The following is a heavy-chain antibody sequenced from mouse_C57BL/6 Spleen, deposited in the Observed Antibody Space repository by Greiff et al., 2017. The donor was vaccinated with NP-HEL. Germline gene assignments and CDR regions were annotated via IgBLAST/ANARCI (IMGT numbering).Heavy chain of an antibody. Sequence: QVQLQQPGAELVQPGASVKMSCTASGYTFTSYWITWVNQRPGQGLEWIGDIYPGSGSTNYNEKFKSKATLTVDTSSSTAYMQLSSLTAEDSAVYYCAVVYYDYDGRYYAMDYWGQGTSVTVSS. CDR2: IYPGSGST. J-gene: IGHJ4*01. CDR3: AVVYYDYDGRYYAMDY. CDR1: GYTFTSYW. V-gene: IGHV1-55*01. D-gene: IGHD2-4*01.